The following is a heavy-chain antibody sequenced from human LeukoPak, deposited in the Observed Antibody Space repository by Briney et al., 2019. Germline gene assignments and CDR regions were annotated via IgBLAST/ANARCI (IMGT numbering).Heavy chain of an antibody. CDR1: GGSISGGRYY. CDR2: ISYNGIP. Sequence: SETLSLTCTVSGGSISGGRYYMAWIRQPPGKGLEWIASISYNGIPYYNPSLKSRVTISVDTSKNQFSLKLSSVTAADTAVYYCARDPLTTVPPRAFDIWGQGTMVTVSS. CDR3: ARDPLTTVPPRAFDI. J-gene: IGHJ3*02. D-gene: IGHD4-17*01. V-gene: IGHV4-39*07.